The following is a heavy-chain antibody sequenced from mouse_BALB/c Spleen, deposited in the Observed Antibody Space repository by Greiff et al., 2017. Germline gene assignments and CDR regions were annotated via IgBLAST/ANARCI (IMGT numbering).Heavy chain of an antibody. Sequence: VQLQQSGPELVRPGASVKMSCTASGFTFTSYWMHWVKQRPGQGLEWIGVIDRSDSETSFTEKFKDKATLNVDKSSNTIYMQLSSLTSEDSAVYYCARGGLRHPYAMDYWGQGTSVTVSS. V-gene: IGHV1-59*01. CDR3: ARGGLRHPYAMDY. CDR2: IDRSDSET. J-gene: IGHJ4*01. D-gene: IGHD2-2*01. CDR1: GFTFTSYW.